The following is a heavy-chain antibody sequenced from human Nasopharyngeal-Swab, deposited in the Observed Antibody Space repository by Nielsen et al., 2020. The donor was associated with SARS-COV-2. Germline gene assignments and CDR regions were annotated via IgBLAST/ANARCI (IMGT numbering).Heavy chain of an antibody. CDR3: ARILITMVRGVYYYYYGMDV. D-gene: IGHD3-10*01. CDR2: IFSNDEK. J-gene: IGHJ6*02. Sequence: SGPTLVQPTEPLTLTCTVSGFSLSNARMGVSWIRQPPGKALEWLAHIFSNDEKSYSTSLKSRLTISKDTSKSQVFLTMTNMDPVDTATYYCARILITMVRGVYYYYYGMDVWGQGTTVTVSS. CDR1: GFSLSNARMG. V-gene: IGHV2-26*01.